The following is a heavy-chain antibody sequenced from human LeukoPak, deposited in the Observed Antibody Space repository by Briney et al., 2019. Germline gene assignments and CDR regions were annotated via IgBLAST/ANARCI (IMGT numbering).Heavy chain of an antibody. Sequence: PSETLSLTCAVYGGSFSGYYWSWIRQPPGKGLEWIGEISHSGSTNYNPSLKSRVTISVDTSKNQFSLKLSSVTAADTAVYYCARAYCSSTSCYAPFDYWGQGTLVTVSS. D-gene: IGHD2-2*01. CDR3: ARAYCSSTSCYAPFDY. J-gene: IGHJ4*02. CDR2: ISHSGST. CDR1: GGSFSGYY. V-gene: IGHV4-34*01.